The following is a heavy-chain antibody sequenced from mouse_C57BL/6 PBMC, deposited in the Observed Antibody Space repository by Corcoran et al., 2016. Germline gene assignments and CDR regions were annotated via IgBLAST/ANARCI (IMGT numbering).Heavy chain of an antibody. D-gene: IGHD2-4*01. J-gene: IGHJ4*01. CDR2: INPNNGGT. CDR3: ARWNYDYFYYAMDY. CDR1: GYTFTDYY. Sequence: EVQLQQSGPEPVKPGASVKISCKASGYTFTDYYMNWVKQSHGKSLEWIGDINPNNGGTSYNQKFKGKATLTVDKSSSTAYMELRSLTSEDSAVYYCARWNYDYFYYAMDYWGQGTSVTFSS. V-gene: IGHV1-26*01.